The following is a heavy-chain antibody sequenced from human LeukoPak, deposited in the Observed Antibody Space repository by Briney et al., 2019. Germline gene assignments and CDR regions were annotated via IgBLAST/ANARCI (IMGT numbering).Heavy chain of an antibody. CDR2: IYYNGST. CDR1: GGSIGSYH. J-gene: IGHJ4*02. Sequence: ASETLSLTCTVSGGSIGSYHWSWIRQPPGKGLEWIGHIYYNGSTNYNASLKSRVTISVDTSKNQFSLKLTSVTAADTAVYYCARQVAATAPVGYWGQGTLVTVSS. D-gene: IGHD6-13*01. CDR3: ARQVAATAPVGY. V-gene: IGHV4-59*08.